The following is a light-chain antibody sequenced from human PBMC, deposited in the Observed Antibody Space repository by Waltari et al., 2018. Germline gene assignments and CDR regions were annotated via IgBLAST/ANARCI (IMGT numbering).Light chain of an antibody. Sequence: QSALTQPRSVSGSPGQSVPIPCTGNSSDLGGYYYVSWYQQHPGKAPKLILYDVTKRPSGVPGRFSGSKSGNTASLTISGLQAEDEADYYCCSYADSYTAVFGGGTRLTVL. J-gene: IGLJ3*02. CDR1: SSDLGGYYY. V-gene: IGLV2-11*01. CDR3: CSYADSYTAV. CDR2: DVT.